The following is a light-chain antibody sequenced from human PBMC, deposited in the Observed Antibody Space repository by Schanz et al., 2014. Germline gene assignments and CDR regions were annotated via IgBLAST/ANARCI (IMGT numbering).Light chain of an antibody. CDR2: GAS. CDR3: QHYYTTPFT. CDR1: QSVTRN. Sequence: EITMTQSPATLSVSAGERVTLSCRASQSVTRNLAWYQQRPGQAPRLLIYGASTRATGIPGRFSGSGSGTEFTLTISSLQSEDFAVYYCQHYYTTPFTFGPGTKVEIK. V-gene: IGKV3-15*01. J-gene: IGKJ3*01.